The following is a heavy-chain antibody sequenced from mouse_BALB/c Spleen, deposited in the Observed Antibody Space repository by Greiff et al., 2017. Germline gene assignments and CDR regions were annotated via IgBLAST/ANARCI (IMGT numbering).Heavy chain of an antibody. Sequence: VKLQQSGAELARPGASVKMSCKASGYTFTSYTMHWVKQRPGQGLEWIGYINPSSGYTNYNQKFKDKATLTADKSSSTAYMQLSSLTSEDSAVYYCARRELITTVVARAMDYWGQGTSVTVSS. CDR2: INPSSGYT. V-gene: IGHV1-4*01. D-gene: IGHD1-1*01. CDR1: GYTFTSYT. CDR3: ARRELITTVVARAMDY. J-gene: IGHJ4*01.